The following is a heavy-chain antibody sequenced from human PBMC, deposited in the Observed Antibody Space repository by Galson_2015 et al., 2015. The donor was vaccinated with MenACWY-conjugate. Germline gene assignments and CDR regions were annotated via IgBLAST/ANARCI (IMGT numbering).Heavy chain of an antibody. CDR3: ARGYRLVILRLLNYFDY. V-gene: IGHV1-18*01. CDR2: ISAYNGNT. J-gene: IGHJ4*02. Sequence: SCKASGYTFTSYGISWVRQAPGQGLEWMGWISAYNGNTNYAQKLQGRVTMTTDTSTRIAYMELRSLRSDDTAVYYCARGYRLVILRLLNYFDYWGQGTLVTVSS. D-gene: IGHD3-9*01. CDR1: GYTFTSYG.